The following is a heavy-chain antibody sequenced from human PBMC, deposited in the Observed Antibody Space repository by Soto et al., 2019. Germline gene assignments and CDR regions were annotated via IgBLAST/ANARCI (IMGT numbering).Heavy chain of an antibody. V-gene: IGHV1-3*01. CDR1: GYTFTSYA. J-gene: IGHJ4*02. CDR2: INAGNGNT. D-gene: IGHD6-19*01. CDR3: ARSQGIAVAGTMGY. Sequence: ASVKVSCKASGYTFTSYAMHWVRQAPGQRLEWMGWINAGNGNTKYSQKFQGRVTITRDTSASTAYMELSSLRSEDTAVYYCARSQGIAVAGTMGYWGQGTLVTVSS.